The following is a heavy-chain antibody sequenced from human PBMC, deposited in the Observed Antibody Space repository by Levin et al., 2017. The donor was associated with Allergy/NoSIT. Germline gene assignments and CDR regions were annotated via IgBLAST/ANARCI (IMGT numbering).Heavy chain of an antibody. CDR3: ARHSPYSGSPFPDY. J-gene: IGHJ4*02. CDR1: GYSFTTYW. Sequence: GESLKISCKGSGYSFTTYWIGWVRQMPGKGLECMGIIYPGDSDIRYSPSFQGQVTISADKSISTAYLQWSSLKASDTAMYYCARHSPYSGSPFPDYWGQGTLVTVSS. D-gene: IGHD1-26*01. CDR2: IYPGDSDI. V-gene: IGHV5-51*01.